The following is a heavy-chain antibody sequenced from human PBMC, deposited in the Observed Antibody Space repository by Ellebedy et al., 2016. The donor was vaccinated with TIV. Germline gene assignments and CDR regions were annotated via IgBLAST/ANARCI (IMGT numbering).Heavy chain of an antibody. CDR3: ARAVDTAIVINY. Sequence: SETLSLTCTVFGGPINSGAYYWSWIRQPPGKGLEWIGYIYSSGHTYYNPSLKSRVTISLDTSKNQFSLKLSSVTAADSAVYYCARAVDTAIVINYWGQGTLVIVSS. V-gene: IGHV4-30-4*01. CDR2: IYSSGHT. CDR1: GGPINSGAYY. D-gene: IGHD5-18*01. J-gene: IGHJ4*02.